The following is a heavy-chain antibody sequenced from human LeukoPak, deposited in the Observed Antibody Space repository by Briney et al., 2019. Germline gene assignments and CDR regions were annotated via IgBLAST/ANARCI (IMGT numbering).Heavy chain of an antibody. CDR2: ISSSGSTI. V-gene: IGHV3-48*03. J-gene: IGHJ4*02. D-gene: IGHD1-1*01. Sequence: GGSLRLSCAASGFTFSSYEMNWVRQAPGKGLEWVSYISSSGSTIYYADSVKGRFTISGDNAKNSLYLQMNSLRVEDTAVYYCARDHNYAFDNWGQGTLVTVSS. CDR3: ARDHNYAFDN. CDR1: GFTFSSYE.